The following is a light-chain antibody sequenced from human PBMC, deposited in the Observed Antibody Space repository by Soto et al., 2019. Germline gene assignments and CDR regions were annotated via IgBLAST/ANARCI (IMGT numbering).Light chain of an antibody. CDR2: GAS. CDR1: QSVSSN. CDR3: QQYNNWSLIT. J-gene: IGKJ5*01. Sequence: EIVMTQSPATLSVSPGERATLSCRASQSVSSNLAWYKQIPGQAPRLLIYGASTRATGIPARFSGSGSGTEFTLTISSLLSEDFAVYYCQQYNNWSLITFGQGTRLEIK. V-gene: IGKV3-15*01.